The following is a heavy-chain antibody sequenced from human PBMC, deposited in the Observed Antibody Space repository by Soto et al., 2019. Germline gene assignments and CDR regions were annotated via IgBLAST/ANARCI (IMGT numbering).Heavy chain of an antibody. CDR3: TTHFMITFGRVIVNTSNY. J-gene: IGHJ4*02. Sequence: GGSLRLSCAASGFTFSNAWMSWVRQAPGKGLEWVGRIKSKTDGGTTDYAAPVKGRFTISRDDSKNTLYLQMNSLKTEDTAVYYCTTHFMITFGRVIVNTSNYCGQGPFVTVYS. CDR2: IKSKTDGGTT. V-gene: IGHV3-15*01. D-gene: IGHD3-16*02. CDR1: GFTFSNAW.